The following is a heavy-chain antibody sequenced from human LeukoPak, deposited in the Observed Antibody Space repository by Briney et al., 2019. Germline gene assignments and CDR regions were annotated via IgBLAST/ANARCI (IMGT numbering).Heavy chain of an antibody. Sequence: ASVKVSCKASGYTFTSYGISWVRQAPGQGLEWMGWISAYNDNTNYAQKLQGRVTVTTDTSTSTAYMELRSLRSDDTAVYYCARDPAYCSGGSCFGGYFDYWGQETLVTVSS. V-gene: IGHV1-18*01. CDR2: ISAYNDNT. J-gene: IGHJ4*02. D-gene: IGHD2-15*01. CDR3: ARDPAYCSGGSCFGGYFDY. CDR1: GYTFTSYG.